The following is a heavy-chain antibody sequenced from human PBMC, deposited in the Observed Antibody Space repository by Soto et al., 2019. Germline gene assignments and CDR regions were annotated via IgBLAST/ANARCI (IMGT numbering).Heavy chain of an antibody. J-gene: IGHJ4*02. CDR2: VDALSGKT. CDR3: ARILVEGRPADH. D-gene: IGHD2-8*02. Sequence: QVQLVQSGTEVKKPGASVKVSCKTSGYTFTSYGISWVRQAPGHGLEWMVWVDALSGKTQFSHKVQGRVPMTADTSKNIASMALRSLNSDDPAVYYCARILVEGRPADHWGQGTLGTVSS. CDR1: GYTFTSYG. V-gene: IGHV1-18*01.